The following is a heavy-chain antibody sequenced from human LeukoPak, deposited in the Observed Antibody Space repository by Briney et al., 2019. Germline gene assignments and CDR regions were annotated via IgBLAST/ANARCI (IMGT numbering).Heavy chain of an antibody. D-gene: IGHD3-10*01. V-gene: IGHV1-69*01. CDR1: GGTFSSYA. Sequence: SVKVSCKASGGTFSSYAISWVRQAPGQGLEWMGGIIPIFGTANYAQKFQGRVTITAGESTSTAYMELSSLRSEDTAVYYCARGGGSGSYYLCWGQGTLVTVSS. CDR3: ARGGGSGSYYLC. CDR2: IIPIFGTA. J-gene: IGHJ4*02.